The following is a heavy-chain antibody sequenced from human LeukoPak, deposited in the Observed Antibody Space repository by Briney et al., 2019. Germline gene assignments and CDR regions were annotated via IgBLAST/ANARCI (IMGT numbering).Heavy chain of an antibody. V-gene: IGHV3-13*01. Sequence: GGSLRLSCAASGFTFSRSDMHWVRQVTGKGLEWVSGIGTSGDTFYPDSVKGRFTISRDNGKNSLHLQMSSLRVGDAAVYYCARTRITPGVQGLQMRHFDSWGQGTLVTVSS. D-gene: IGHD3-16*01. CDR2: IGTSGDT. CDR3: ARTRITPGVQGLQMRHFDS. J-gene: IGHJ4*02. CDR1: GFTFSRSD.